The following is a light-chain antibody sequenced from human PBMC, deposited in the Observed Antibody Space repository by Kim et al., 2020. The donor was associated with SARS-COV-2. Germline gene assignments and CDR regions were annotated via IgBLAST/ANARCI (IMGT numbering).Light chain of an antibody. J-gene: IGKJ4*01. CDR2: GAS. Sequence: PGERATLSCRASQSVSSSYLAWYQQRPGQAPRLLIYGASSRATGIPDRFSGSGSGTDFTLTISRLEPEDFAVYYCQQYGGSPPVTFGGGTKVDIK. CDR1: QSVSSSY. CDR3: QQYGGSPPVT. V-gene: IGKV3-20*01.